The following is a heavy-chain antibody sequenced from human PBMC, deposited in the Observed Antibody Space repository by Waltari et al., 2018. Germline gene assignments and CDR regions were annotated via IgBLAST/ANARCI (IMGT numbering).Heavy chain of an antibody. CDR1: GFIFTRYA. J-gene: IGHJ4*02. CDR3: AKTQDFDFWSGSYFDH. D-gene: IGHD3-3*01. CDR2: ISGSGGTT. Sequence: EVQLLESGGGLVQPGGSLRLSCAASGFIFTRYAMRWVRQAPGKGLAWVSGISGSGGTTYYAASVKGRLTISRDNSNDTVYLQMNSLTAEDTAVYYCAKTQDFDFWSGSYFDHWGQGALVNVFS. V-gene: IGHV3-23*01.